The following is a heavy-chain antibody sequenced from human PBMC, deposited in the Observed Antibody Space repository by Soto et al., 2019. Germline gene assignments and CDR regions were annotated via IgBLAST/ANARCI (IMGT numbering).Heavy chain of an antibody. D-gene: IGHD7-27*01. Sequence: ASVKVSCKASGYTFSSYSMHWVRQAPGQRLEWMGWINAGYGNTKSSQKFQDRVTSSRDTSASTAYMELTSLRSEDTAVYYCARDTGDGTFDFWGQGTLVTVSS. CDR3: ARDTGDGTFDF. CDR1: GYTFSSYS. J-gene: IGHJ4*02. V-gene: IGHV1-3*01. CDR2: INAGYGNT.